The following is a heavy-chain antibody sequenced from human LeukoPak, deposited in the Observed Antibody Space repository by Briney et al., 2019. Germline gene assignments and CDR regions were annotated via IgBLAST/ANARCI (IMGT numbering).Heavy chain of an antibody. D-gene: IGHD1-14*01. Sequence: GGSLRLSCAASGFTFCSYAMSWVRQAPGKGLEWVANIKQDGSEKYCVVSVKGRFTISRDNAKNSLYLQMNSLRAEDTAVYYCARMTYYRDAFDIWGQGTMVTVSS. CDR3: ARMTYYRDAFDI. CDR1: GFTFCSYA. CDR2: IKQDGSEK. J-gene: IGHJ3*02. V-gene: IGHV3-7*01.